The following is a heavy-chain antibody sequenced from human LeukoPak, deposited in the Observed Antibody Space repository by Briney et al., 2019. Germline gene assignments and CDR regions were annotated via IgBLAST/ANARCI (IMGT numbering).Heavy chain of an antibody. V-gene: IGHV3-30*02. CDR3: AKEDNLGSRRGFDY. CDR1: GFTFSSSA. D-gene: IGHD5-12*01. CDR2: IRYDGSHK. Sequence: GGSLRLSCAASGFTFSSSAMHWVRQAPGKGLEWVAFIRYDGSHKYYADSVKGRFTISGDNSKNTLYLQMNSLRTEDTAVYYCAKEDNLGSRRGFDYWGQGALVTVSS. J-gene: IGHJ4*02.